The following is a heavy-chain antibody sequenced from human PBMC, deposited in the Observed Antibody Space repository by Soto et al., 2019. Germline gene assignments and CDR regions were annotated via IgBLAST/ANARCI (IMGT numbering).Heavy chain of an antibody. CDR1: GFTFSSYG. V-gene: IGHV3-33*01. CDR2: IWYDGSNK. CDR3: AREMEAAGYYYYYGMDV. J-gene: IGHJ6*02. Sequence: GGSLRLSCAASGFTFSSYGMHWVRQAPGKGLEWVAVIWYDGSNKYYADSVKGRFTISRDNSKNTLYLQMNSLRAEDTAVYYCAREMEAAGYYYYYGMDVWGQGTTVTVS. D-gene: IGHD6-13*01.